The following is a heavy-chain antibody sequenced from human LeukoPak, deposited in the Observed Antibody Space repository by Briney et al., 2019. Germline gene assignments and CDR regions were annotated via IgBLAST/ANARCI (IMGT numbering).Heavy chain of an antibody. J-gene: IGHJ4*02. Sequence: GASVKVSCKASGYDFTSVGITWVRRAPGQGLEWMGWISPYNGNTRYAQKFQGRVAMTTDTSTTTAYMELMGLRFNDTAVYYCARAGPGSGWYFDYWGQGTLVTVSS. CDR3: ARAGPGSGWYFDY. V-gene: IGHV1-18*01. CDR1: GYDFTSVG. D-gene: IGHD6-19*01. CDR2: ISPYNGNT.